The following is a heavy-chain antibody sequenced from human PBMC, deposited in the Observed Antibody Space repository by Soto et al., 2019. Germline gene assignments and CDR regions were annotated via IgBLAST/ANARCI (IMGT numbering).Heavy chain of an antibody. V-gene: IGHV4-61*08. CDR3: AKWGDRENYDSPYYFDT. J-gene: IGHJ4*02. D-gene: IGHD3-22*01. CDR1: GGSISSVDYY. Sequence: PSETLSLTCTVSGGSISSVDYYRSWIRQPPGKGLEWIGYFYYSGGANYYPSLKNRVTISINTATNQFSLSLYSVTAADTAVYYCAKWGDRENYDSPYYFDTWGQGALVTVSS. CDR2: FYYSGGA.